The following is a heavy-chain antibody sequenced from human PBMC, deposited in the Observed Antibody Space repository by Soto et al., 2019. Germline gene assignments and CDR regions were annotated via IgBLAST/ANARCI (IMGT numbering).Heavy chain of an antibody. CDR3: ARDGCSSTSCYTPGYYYGMDV. Sequence: VKLVQSGAEVKKPGASVKVSCKASGYTFTSYGISWVRQAPGQGREWMGWISAYNGNTNYAQKLQGRATMTTDTSTSTAYMELRSLRSDDTAVYYCARDGCSSTSCYTPGYYYGMDVWGQGTTVTVSS. CDR1: GYTFTSYG. D-gene: IGHD2-2*02. V-gene: IGHV1-18*01. J-gene: IGHJ6*02. CDR2: ISAYNGNT.